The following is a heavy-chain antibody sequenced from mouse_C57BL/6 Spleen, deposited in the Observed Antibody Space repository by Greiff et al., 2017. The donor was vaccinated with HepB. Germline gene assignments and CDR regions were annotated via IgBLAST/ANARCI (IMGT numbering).Heavy chain of an antibody. V-gene: IGHV10-1*01. D-gene: IGHD1-1*01. CDR3: VRHWDYYGSSDDYAMDY. CDR1: GFSFNTYA. Sequence: EVQRVESGGGLVQPKGSLKLSCAASGFSFNTYAMNWVRQAPGQGLEWVARIRSKSNNYATYYADSVKDRFTISRDESESMLYLQMNNLKTEDTAKYYGVRHWDYYGSSDDYAMDYWGQGTSVTVSS. CDR2: IRSKSNNYAT. J-gene: IGHJ4*01.